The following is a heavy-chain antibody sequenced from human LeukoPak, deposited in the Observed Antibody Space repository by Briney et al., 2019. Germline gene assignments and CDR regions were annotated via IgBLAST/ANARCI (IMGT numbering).Heavy chain of an antibody. D-gene: IGHD3-3*01. CDR1: GFTFSSYS. CDR2: ISSSSSYI. J-gene: IGHJ4*02. V-gene: IGHV3-21*01. Sequence: GGSLRLSCAASGFTFSSYSMNWVRQAPGKGLEWVSSISSSSSYIYYADSVKGRFTISRDNAKNSLYLQMNSLRAEDTAVYNCARGPGLAGGVPFDYWGQGTLVTVSS. CDR3: ARGPGLAGGVPFDY.